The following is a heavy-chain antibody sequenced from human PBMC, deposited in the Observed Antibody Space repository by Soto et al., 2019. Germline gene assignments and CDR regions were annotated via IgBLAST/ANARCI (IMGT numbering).Heavy chain of an antibody. Sequence: SETLSLTCTVSGGSMSSRSYYWGWIRQPPGKGLEWIGSIYYSGSTYYNPSLKSRITMSVDTSKNQFSLKLSSVTAADTAVYYSAKLLGGVTEAIGWFDYWGQGTRITVSS. CDR2: IYYSGST. CDR3: AKLLGGVTEAIGWFDY. V-gene: IGHV4-39*01. J-gene: IGHJ4*02. D-gene: IGHD6-19*01. CDR1: GGSMSSRSYY.